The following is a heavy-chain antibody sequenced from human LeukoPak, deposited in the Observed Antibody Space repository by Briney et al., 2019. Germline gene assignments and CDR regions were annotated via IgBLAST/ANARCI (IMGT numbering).Heavy chain of an antibody. Sequence: GGSLRLSCAASGFTVSSYYMSWVRQAPGKGLEWVSVIYSGGSTYYADSVKGRFTISRDNSKNTLYLQMNSLRAEDTAVYYCAKTYYYDSSGYLPLHWGQGTLVTVSS. D-gene: IGHD3-22*01. CDR2: IYSGGST. J-gene: IGHJ1*01. CDR3: AKTYYYDSSGYLPLH. V-gene: IGHV3-53*01. CDR1: GFTVSSYY.